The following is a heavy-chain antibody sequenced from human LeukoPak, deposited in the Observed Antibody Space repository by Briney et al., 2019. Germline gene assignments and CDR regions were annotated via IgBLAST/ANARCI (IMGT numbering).Heavy chain of an antibody. J-gene: IGHJ4*02. Sequence: GGSLRLSCAASGFSFSSYGMHWVRQAPGKGLEWVAVIWDDGSYKYYADSVKGRFTISRDNSKNTLYLQTNSLRAEDTAVYYCAKPTRGSGGSFLIDYWGQGTLVTVSS. CDR1: GFSFSSYG. D-gene: IGHD2-15*01. CDR2: IWDDGSYK. CDR3: AKPTRGSGGSFLIDY. V-gene: IGHV3-33*06.